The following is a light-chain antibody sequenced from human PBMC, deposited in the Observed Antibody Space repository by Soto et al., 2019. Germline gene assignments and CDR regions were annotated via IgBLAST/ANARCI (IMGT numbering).Light chain of an antibody. J-gene: IGKJ1*01. CDR1: QSVSSN. CDR2: GVS. CDR3: QHYVYPQWT. V-gene: IGKV3D-15*01. Sequence: MTQSPSALSASVGERVDICCRASQSVSSNLAWYQQKSGQAPRLLIYGVSTRATGTPDRFSGSGSGTEFTLTIRRLEPEDFAVYFCQHYVYPQWTFGPGTKVDIK.